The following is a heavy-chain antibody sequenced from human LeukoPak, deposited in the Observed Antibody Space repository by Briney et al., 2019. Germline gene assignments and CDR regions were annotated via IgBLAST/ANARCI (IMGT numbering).Heavy chain of an antibody. J-gene: IGHJ4*02. CDR2: INHSGST. V-gene: IGHV4-34*01. D-gene: IGHD3-22*01. Sequence: KPSETLSLTCAVYGGSFSGYYWSWIRQPPGKGLEWIGEINHSGSTNYNPSLKSRVTISVDTSKNQFCLKLSSVTAADTAVYYCPRGRTVTIIVARGVQNFDYWGQGTLVTVSS. CDR3: PRGRTVTIIVARGVQNFDY. CDR1: GGSFSGYY.